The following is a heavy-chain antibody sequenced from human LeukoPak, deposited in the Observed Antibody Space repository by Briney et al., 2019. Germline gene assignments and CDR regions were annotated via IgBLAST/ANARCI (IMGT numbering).Heavy chain of an antibody. CDR1: GFTFSSYE. CDR3: ARVGYYYDSSGPGSGY. D-gene: IGHD3-22*01. Sequence: PGGSLRLSCAASGFTFSSYEMNWVRQAPGKGLEWVSYISSSGSTIYCADSVKGRFTISRDNAKNSLYLQMNSLRAEDTAVYYCARVGYYYDSSGPGSGYWGQGTLVTVSS. CDR2: ISSSGSTI. J-gene: IGHJ4*02. V-gene: IGHV3-48*03.